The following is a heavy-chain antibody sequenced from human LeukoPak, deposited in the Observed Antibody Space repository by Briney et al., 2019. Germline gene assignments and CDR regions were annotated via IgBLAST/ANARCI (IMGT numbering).Heavy chain of an antibody. D-gene: IGHD5-18*01. Sequence: GGPLRLSCAASGCIFDGYAMHWVRQAPGKGLEWVSLISGDGGSTYYGDSVKGRFTISRDNSKSSLYLQMNSLRSEDTAFYYCAKGGNTAMVRGYFDYWGQGTLVTVSS. CDR1: GCIFDGYA. V-gene: IGHV3-43*02. J-gene: IGHJ4*02. CDR3: AKGGNTAMVRGYFDY. CDR2: ISGDGGST.